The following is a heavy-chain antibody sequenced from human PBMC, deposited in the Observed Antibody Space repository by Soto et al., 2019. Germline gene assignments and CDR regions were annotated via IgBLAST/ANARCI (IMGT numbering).Heavy chain of an antibody. CDR1: GYTFTSYY. J-gene: IGHJ4*02. D-gene: IGHD6-19*01. CDR3: ARGYSSGWYGSSFHSRPARLYYFDY. Sequence: GASVKVSCKASGYTFTSYYMHWVRQAPGQGLEWMGIINPSGGSTSYAQKFQGRVTMTRDTSTSTVYMELSSLRSEDTAVYYCARGYSSGWYGSSFHSRPARLYYFDYWGQGTLVTVSS. V-gene: IGHV1-46*01. CDR2: INPSGGST.